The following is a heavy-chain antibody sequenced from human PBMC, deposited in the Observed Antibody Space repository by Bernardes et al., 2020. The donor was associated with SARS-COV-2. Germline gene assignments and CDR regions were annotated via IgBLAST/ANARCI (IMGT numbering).Heavy chain of an antibody. CDR3: VGLNGSDSYSAPDS. D-gene: IGHD3-10*01. J-gene: IGHJ4*02. CDR1: GFTFNRYW. V-gene: IGHV3-74*01. Sequence: GGSLRLSCAASGFTFNRYWMHWVRQAPGKGLLWVSRINGDASSADYADFAKGRFTISRDNAKNTVYLQMKSLRSEDTAVYYCVGLNGSDSYSAPDSWGQGTLVTVSA. CDR2: INGDASSA.